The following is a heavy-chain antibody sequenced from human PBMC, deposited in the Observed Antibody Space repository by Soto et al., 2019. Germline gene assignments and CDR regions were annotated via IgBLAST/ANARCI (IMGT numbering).Heavy chain of an antibody. Sequence: GALRLSCTASGLTFSNYAMSWVRQAPGKGLEWVSAITRTDSTYYADSVKGRFTISRDNSRNTLYLQMNSLGAEDAALYYCAKALVGEVGATDYWGQGTLVTVS. J-gene: IGHJ4*02. D-gene: IGHD1-26*01. V-gene: IGHV3-23*01. CDR3: AKALVGEVGATDY. CDR1: GLTFSNYA. CDR2: ITRTDST.